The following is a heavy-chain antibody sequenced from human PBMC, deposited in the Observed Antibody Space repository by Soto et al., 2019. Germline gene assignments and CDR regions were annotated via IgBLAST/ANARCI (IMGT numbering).Heavy chain of an antibody. CDR1: GLTFSGAW. Sequence: EVQLVESGGNLVNPGGSLRLSCATSGLTFSGAWLSWVRQAPGKGLEWVGRIKGKVDGGATDYAAPVKGRFVISRDYSNDTLYLQINSLKTDDTAVSCTTDVTGAYGGDYWGQGTLVTVSS. D-gene: IGHD3-16*01. V-gene: IGHV3-15*01. CDR3: TTDVTGAYGGDY. J-gene: IGHJ4*02. CDR2: IKGKVDGGAT.